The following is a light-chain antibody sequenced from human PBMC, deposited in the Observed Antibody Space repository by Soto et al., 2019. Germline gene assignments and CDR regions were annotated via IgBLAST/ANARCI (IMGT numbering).Light chain of an antibody. CDR1: SSDVGGYNY. V-gene: IGLV2-11*01. CDR3: CAFAYSRVV. Sequence: QSALTQPRSVSGSPGQSVTISCTGTSSDVGGYNYVSWYQQHPGKAPKLMIYDVSKRPSGVPDRFSGSKSGSTASLTISGLQAEDEADYYCCAFAYSRVVFGGGTKLTVL. CDR2: DVS. J-gene: IGLJ3*02.